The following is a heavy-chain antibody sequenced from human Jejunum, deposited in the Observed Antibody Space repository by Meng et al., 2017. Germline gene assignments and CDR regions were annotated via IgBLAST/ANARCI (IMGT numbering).Heavy chain of an antibody. CDR2: IYYSGST. Sequence: QVQLQEAGPGLVKPSGTLSLTCAVSGVSISSIYWWSWVRQPPGKGLEWIGSIYYSGSTYYNPSLKSRVTISVDTSKNQFSLKLSSVTAADTAVYYCARQGDKGRAFDIWGQGTMVTVSS. V-gene: IGHV4-39*01. D-gene: IGHD3-16*01. J-gene: IGHJ3*02. CDR1: GVSISSIYW. CDR3: ARQGDKGRAFDI.